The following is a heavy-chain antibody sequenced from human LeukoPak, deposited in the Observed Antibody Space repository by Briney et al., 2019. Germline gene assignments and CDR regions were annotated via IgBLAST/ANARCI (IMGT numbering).Heavy chain of an antibody. CDR2: IHYGGST. J-gene: IGHJ4*02. CDR1: GGSLSSSSYY. D-gene: IGHD3-10*01. CDR3: ARGGYGSGSLLFDY. V-gene: IGHV4-39*07. Sequence: SETLSLTCTVSGGSLSSSSYYWGWIRQPPGKGLEWIGSIHYGGSTYYNSSLKSRVTISVDTSKNQFSLRLSSVTAADTAVYYCARGGYGSGSLLFDYWGQGTLVTVSS.